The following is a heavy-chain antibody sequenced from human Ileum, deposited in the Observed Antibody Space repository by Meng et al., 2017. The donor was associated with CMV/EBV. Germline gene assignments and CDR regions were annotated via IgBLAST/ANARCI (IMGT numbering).Heavy chain of an antibody. D-gene: IGHD1-26*01. CDR2: ISGGGGRT. Sequence: GSLKISCEASGFIFIDYAMTWVRQAPGKGLEWVSTISGGGGRTYYADSVRGRFTISRDNSRNTLYLQMTSLRVEDAAVYYCAKHYSGNEYPEVFDIWGQGTMVTVSS. V-gene: IGHV3-23*01. J-gene: IGHJ3*02. CDR3: AKHYSGNEYPEVFDI. CDR1: GFIFIDYA.